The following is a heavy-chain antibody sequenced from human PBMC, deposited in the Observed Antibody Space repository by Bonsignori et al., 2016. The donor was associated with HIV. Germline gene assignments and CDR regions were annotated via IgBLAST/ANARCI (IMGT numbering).Heavy chain of an antibody. V-gene: IGHV4-34*01. CDR2: INHSGST. CDR3: ARGLSGSGSYTDY. D-gene: IGHD3-10*01. J-gene: IGHJ4*02. Sequence: PGKGLEWIGEINHSGSTNYNPSLKSRVTISVDTSKNQFSLKLSSVTAADTAVYYCARGLSGSGSYTDYWGQGTLVTVSS.